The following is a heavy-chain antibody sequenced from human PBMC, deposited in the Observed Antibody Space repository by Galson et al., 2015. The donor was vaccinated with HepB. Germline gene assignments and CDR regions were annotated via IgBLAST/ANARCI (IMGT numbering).Heavy chain of an antibody. D-gene: IGHD2-2*01. CDR2: FYYTGNT. V-gene: IGHV4-39*01. Sequence: ETLSLTCTVSGGSISSSSYYWGWPRQTPGKGLEWIGSFYYTGNTHYNPSLKSRVTISGDTSKNQFPLKLNSVTAADTAVYYCARHESESKTYAADNWGQGTLVTVSS. CDR1: GGSISSSSYY. J-gene: IGHJ4*02. CDR3: ARHESESKTYAADN.